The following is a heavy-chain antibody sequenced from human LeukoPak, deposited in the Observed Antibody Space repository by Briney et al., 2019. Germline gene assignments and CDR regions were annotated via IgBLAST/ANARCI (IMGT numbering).Heavy chain of an antibody. J-gene: IGHJ6*02. Sequence: PSETLSLTCTVSGGSISSSSYYWGWIRQPPGKGLEWIGYIYYSGSTNYNPSLKSRVTISVDTSKNQFSLKLSSVTAADTAVYYCARDYYGSGVWGQGTTVTVSS. CDR3: ARDYYGSGV. V-gene: IGHV4-61*01. CDR1: GGSISSSSYY. CDR2: IYYSGST.